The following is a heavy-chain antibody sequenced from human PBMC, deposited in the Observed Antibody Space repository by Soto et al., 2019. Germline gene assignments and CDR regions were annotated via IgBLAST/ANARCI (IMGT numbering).Heavy chain of an antibody. J-gene: IGHJ6*02. D-gene: IGHD3-22*01. CDR3: AKAYYYDSGGSPDYYYGMDV. CDR1: GFNFNKYG. CDR2: ISYDGSNK. Sequence: PGGSLRLSCAASGFNFNKYGMHWVRQAPGKGLEWVALISYDGSNKNYADSVKGRFTISRENSENTLYLQMNSLTTEDTAVYHCAKAYYYDSGGSPDYYYGMDVWGQGTTVTVSS. V-gene: IGHV3-30*18.